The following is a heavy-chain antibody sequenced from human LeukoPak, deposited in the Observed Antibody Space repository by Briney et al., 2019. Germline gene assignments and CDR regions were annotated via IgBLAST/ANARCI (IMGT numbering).Heavy chain of an antibody. Sequence: SETLSPTCTVSGGSISSSSYYWGWIRQPPGKGLEWIGSIYYSGSTYYNPSLKSRVTISVDTSKNQFSLKLSSVTAADTAVYYCARTYDILTGYPLRYWGQGTLVTVSS. V-gene: IGHV4-39*01. CDR1: GGSISSSSYY. D-gene: IGHD3-9*01. CDR2: IYYSGST. CDR3: ARTYDILTGYPLRY. J-gene: IGHJ4*02.